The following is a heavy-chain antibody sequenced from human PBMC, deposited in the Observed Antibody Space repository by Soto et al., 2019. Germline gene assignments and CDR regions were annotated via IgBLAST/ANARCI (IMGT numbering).Heavy chain of an antibody. CDR1: GFTVSDYA. Sequence: QVHLVESGGGVVHPGRSLRLSCAASGFTVSDYAIHWVRQAPGKGLEWVAVISFDGSNKYFADSVKGRFTISRDNSKDNLYMQMNSLRAEDTALYYCARHSFITMVRGGHFYFYGMDVWGQGPTVIVSS. CDR2: ISFDGSNK. D-gene: IGHD3-10*01. V-gene: IGHV3-30-3*01. CDR3: ARHSFITMVRGGHFYFYGMDV. J-gene: IGHJ6*02.